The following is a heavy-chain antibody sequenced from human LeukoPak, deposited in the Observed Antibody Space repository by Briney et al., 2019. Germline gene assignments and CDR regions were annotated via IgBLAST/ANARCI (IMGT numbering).Heavy chain of an antibody. CDR3: ARHTNKVESWFDP. J-gene: IGHJ5*02. CDR2: IYYSGST. CDR1: GGSISSYY. Sequence: SETLSLTCTVSGGSISSYYWSWIRQPPGKGLEWIGYIYYSGSTNYNPSLKSRVTISVDTSKNQFSLKLSSVTAADTAVYYCARHTNKVESWFDPWGQGTLVTVSS. D-gene: IGHD5-24*01. V-gene: IGHV4-59*08.